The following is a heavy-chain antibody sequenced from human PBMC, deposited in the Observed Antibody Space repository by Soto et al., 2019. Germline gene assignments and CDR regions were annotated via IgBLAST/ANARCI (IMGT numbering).Heavy chain of an antibody. J-gene: IGHJ6*02. CDR3: ARASPVVTDG. CDR2: IYYSGST. Sequence: PFETLSLTCTVSGGSISSYYWSWIRQPPGKGLEWIGYIYYSGSTYYNPSLKSRVTISVDTSKNQFSLKLSSVTVADTDVYCCARASPVVTDGWGQGTTVTVSS. CDR1: GGSISSYY. D-gene: IGHD5-18*01. V-gene: IGHV4-59*08.